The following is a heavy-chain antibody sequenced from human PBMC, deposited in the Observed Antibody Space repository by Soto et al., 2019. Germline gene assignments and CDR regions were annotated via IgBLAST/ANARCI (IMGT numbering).Heavy chain of an antibody. CDR2: INPSGGST. CDR1: GYTFTSYY. D-gene: IGHD2-2*01. V-gene: IGHV1-46*01. CDR3: ARRQYQLLWGDYYYGMDV. J-gene: IGHJ6*02. Sequence: GASVKVSCKASGYTFTSYYMHWVRQAPGQGLEWMGKINPSGGSTSYAQKFQGRVTLTGGTSTSPVYMELSGLRFEDTAGYYCARRQYQLLWGDYYYGMDVWGQGTTVTVSS.